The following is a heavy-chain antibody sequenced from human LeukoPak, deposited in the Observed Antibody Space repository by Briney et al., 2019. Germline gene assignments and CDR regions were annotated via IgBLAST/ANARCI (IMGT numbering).Heavy chain of an antibody. D-gene: IGHD1-1*01. V-gene: IGHV4-59*08. CDR2: IYYSGST. J-gene: IGHJ4*01. Sequence: PSETLSLTCTVSGGSISSYYWSWIRQPPGKGLEWIGYIYYSGSTNYNPSLKSRVTISVDTSKNQFSLKLSSVTAADTAVYYCARHRGLGYTYFYPYFDYWGQGTLVTVSS. CDR3: ARHRGLGYTYFYPYFDY. CDR1: GGSISSYY.